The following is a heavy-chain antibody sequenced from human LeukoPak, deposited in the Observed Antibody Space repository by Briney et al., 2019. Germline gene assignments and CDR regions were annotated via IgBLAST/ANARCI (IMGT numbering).Heavy chain of an antibody. J-gene: IGHJ4*02. V-gene: IGHV3-9*01. Sequence: GGSLRLSCAASGFTFEEYAMHWVRLPPGKGPEWVSGITWNSGKTDYADSVKGRFTISRDNAKNSLYLHMNNLRPEDTAFYFCANGESYYYASGGGYWGQGTRVTVSS. CDR2: ITWNSGKT. CDR1: GFTFEEYA. CDR3: ANGESYYYASGGGY. D-gene: IGHD3-10*01.